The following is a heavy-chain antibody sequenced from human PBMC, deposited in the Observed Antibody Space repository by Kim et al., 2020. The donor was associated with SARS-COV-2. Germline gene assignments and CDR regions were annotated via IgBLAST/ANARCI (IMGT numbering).Heavy chain of an antibody. D-gene: IGHD2-21*01. V-gene: IGHV3-7*01. J-gene: IGHJ5*02. CDR1: GFTFSSYW. CDR2: IKQDGSEK. Sequence: GGSLRLSCAASGFTFSSYWMSWVRQAPGKGLEWVANIKQDGSEKYYVDSVKGRFTISRDNAKNSLYLQMNSLRAEDTAVYYCARDALLGLVSGNWFDPWGQGTLVTVSS. CDR3: ARDALLGLVSGNWFDP.